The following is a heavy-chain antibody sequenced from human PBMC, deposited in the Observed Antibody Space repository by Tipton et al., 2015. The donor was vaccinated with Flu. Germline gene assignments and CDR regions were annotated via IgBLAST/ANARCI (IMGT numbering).Heavy chain of an antibody. CDR3: AKDLGKAYYDILSGYFNHVAFDV. V-gene: IGHV3-30*18. CDR2: ISFDGRNK. D-gene: IGHD3-9*01. Sequence: SLRLSCAASGFTFSTYGMHWVRQAPGKGLEWVGGISFDGRNKYYADSVKGRFTISRDNSKNTLYLQMNSLGAEDTAMYYCAKDLGKAYYDILSGYFNHVAFDVWGQGTKVTVSS. CDR1: GFTFSTYG. J-gene: IGHJ3*01.